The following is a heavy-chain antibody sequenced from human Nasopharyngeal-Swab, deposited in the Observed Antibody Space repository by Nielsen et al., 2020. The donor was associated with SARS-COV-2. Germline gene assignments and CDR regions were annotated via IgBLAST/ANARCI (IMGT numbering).Heavy chain of an antibody. Sequence: GGSLRLSCAASGFTFSSYEMNWARQAPGKGLEWVSYISSSGSTIYYADSVKGRFTISRDNAKNSLYLQMNSLRAEDTAVYYCARVAPKYYDILTGYTRQYYFDYWGQGTLVTVSS. CDR1: GFTFSSYE. J-gene: IGHJ4*02. CDR2: ISSSGSTI. V-gene: IGHV3-48*03. CDR3: ARVAPKYYDILTGYTRQYYFDY. D-gene: IGHD3-9*01.